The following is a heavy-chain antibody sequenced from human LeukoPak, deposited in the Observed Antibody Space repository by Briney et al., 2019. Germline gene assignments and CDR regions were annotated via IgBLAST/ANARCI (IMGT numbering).Heavy chain of an antibody. CDR1: GGSFSGYY. CDR2: INHSGST. D-gene: IGHD3-10*01. J-gene: IGHJ4*02. V-gene: IGHV4-34*01. CDR3: ADVDYYGSGSYYN. Sequence: SETLSLTCAVYGGSFSGYYWSWIRQPPGKGLEWIGEINHSGSTNYNPSLKSRVTISVDTSKNQFSLKLRSVTAADTAVYYCADVDYYGSGSYYNWGQGTLVTVSS.